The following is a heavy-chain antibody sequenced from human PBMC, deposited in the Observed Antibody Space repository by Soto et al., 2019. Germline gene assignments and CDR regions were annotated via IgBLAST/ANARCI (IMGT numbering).Heavy chain of an antibody. V-gene: IGHV4-39*01. J-gene: IGHJ4*02. CDR1: GGSISSNSYY. CDR3: ARLGYEAHQYFDN. Sequence: QLQLQESGPGLVKPSETLSLTCTVSGGSISSNSYYWGWIRQPPGKGLEWIGSIYYSGSTYYNPSLKSRVTISVDTSKNQFSLKLNSVTAGDTAVYYCARLGYEAHQYFDNWGQGTLVTVSS. CDR2: IYYSGST. D-gene: IGHD5-18*01.